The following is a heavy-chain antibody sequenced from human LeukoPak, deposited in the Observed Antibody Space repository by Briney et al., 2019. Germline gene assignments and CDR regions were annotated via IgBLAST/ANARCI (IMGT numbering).Heavy chain of an antibody. D-gene: IGHD6-13*01. V-gene: IGHV1-8*01. CDR3: ASSRGASYSSSWYGFDP. CDR1: GYTFTSYD. J-gene: IGHJ5*02. CDR2: MNPNSGNT. Sequence: VASVKVSCKASGYTFTSYDINWVRQATGQGLEWMGWMNPNSGNTGYAQKFQGRVTMTRNTSISTAYMELSNLRSEDTAVYYCASSRGASYSSSWYGFDPWGQGTLVTVSS.